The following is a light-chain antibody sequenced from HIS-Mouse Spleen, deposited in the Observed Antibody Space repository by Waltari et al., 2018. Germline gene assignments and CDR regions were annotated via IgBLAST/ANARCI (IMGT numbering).Light chain of an antibody. CDR3: CSYAGSYTGV. Sequence: QSALTQPRSVSGSPGQSVTISCTGPSSDVGGYNHVSWYQQHPGKAPKPMIYDVSKRPSGVPDRFSGSKSGNTASLTISGLQAEDEADYYCCSYAGSYTGVFGTGTKVTVL. CDR1: SSDVGGYNH. CDR2: DVS. V-gene: IGLV2-11*01. J-gene: IGLJ1*01.